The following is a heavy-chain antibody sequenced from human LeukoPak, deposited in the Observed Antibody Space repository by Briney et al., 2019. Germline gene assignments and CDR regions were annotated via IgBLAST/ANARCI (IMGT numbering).Heavy chain of an antibody. CDR3: AKVSGGGLYYDGMDV. J-gene: IGHJ6*02. Sequence: GGSLRLSCAASGFTFNSYAMSWVRQAPGKGLEWVSAISGSGGTTYYADSVKGRFTISRDSSKNTLYLQMNSLRAEDTAVYYCAKVSGGGLYYDGMDVWGQGTTVTVSS. CDR2: ISGSGGTT. V-gene: IGHV3-23*01. CDR1: GFTFNSYA. D-gene: IGHD1-14*01.